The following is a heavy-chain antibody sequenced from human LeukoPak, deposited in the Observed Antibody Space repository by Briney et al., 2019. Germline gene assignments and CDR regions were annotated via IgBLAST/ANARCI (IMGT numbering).Heavy chain of an antibody. V-gene: IGHV3-66*01. J-gene: IGHJ6*03. Sequence: GGSLRLSCAASEFSVGSNYMTWVRQAPGKGLEWVSLIYSGGSTYYADSVKGRFTISRDNSKNTLYLQMNSLRAEDTAVYYCAKDREDIVVVVAASPMDVWGKGTTVTISS. CDR2: IYSGGST. CDR1: EFSVGSNY. CDR3: AKDREDIVVVVAASPMDV. D-gene: IGHD2-15*01.